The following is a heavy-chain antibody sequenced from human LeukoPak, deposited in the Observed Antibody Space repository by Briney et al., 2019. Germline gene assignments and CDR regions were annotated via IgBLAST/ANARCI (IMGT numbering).Heavy chain of an antibody. CDR3: VKIRMAGSSTWYPNDY. J-gene: IGHJ4*02. CDR1: GFSLSSYA. V-gene: IGHV3-23*01. Sequence: GGSLRLSCAASGFSLSSYAMSWVRQAPGKGLEWVSGISGSDGSTYYADSVKGRFTLSRDNSKITLYLQMNRLRAEDTAVYYCVKIRMAGSSTWYPNDYWGQGTLVTVSS. D-gene: IGHD6-13*01. CDR2: ISGSDGST.